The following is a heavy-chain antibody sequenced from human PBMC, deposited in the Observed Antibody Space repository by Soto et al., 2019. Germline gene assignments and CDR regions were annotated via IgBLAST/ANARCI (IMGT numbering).Heavy chain of an antibody. CDR3: ARMITFGGVIPVPFDP. D-gene: IGHD3-16*02. J-gene: IGHJ5*02. V-gene: IGHV4-34*01. Sequence: SETLSLTCAVYGGSFSGYYWSWIRQPPGKGLEWIGEINHSGSTNYNPSLKSRVTISVDTSKNQFSLKLSSVTAADTAVYYCARMITFGGVIPVPFDPWGQGTLVTVSS. CDR1: GGSFSGYY. CDR2: INHSGST.